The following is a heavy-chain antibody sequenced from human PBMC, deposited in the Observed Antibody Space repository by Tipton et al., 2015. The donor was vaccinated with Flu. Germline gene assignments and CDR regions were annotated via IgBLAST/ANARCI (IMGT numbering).Heavy chain of an antibody. CDR2: IYYSEST. Sequence: LSCTVSGGSISSYYWSWIRQPPGKGLEWIGYIYYSESTNYNPSPKSRVTISVDTSKNQFSLELSSVTAADTAVYYCARGDCSSTSCLDYWGQGTLVTVSS. V-gene: IGHV4-59*01. D-gene: IGHD2-2*01. J-gene: IGHJ4*02. CDR3: ARGDCSSTSCLDY. CDR1: GGSISSYY.